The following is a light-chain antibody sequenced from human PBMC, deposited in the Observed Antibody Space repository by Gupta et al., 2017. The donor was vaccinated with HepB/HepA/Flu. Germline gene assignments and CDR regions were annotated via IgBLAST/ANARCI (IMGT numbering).Light chain of an antibody. V-gene: IGKV3-20*01. J-gene: IGKJ4*01. CDR2: GAS. CDR3: QQYGTSPLS. CDR1: QSVSSSY. Sequence: IVLSQSPGTLSLSPGETATVACRASQSVSSSYVAWYQQKPGQAPRLLIYGASSRATGIPDRFSGSGSATDFTLTISRLEPEDFAVYCCQQYGTSPLSFGGGTKVEMK.